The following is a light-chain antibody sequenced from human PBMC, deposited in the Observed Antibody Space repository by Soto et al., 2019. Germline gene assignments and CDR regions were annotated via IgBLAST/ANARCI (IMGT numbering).Light chain of an antibody. CDR1: SSDIGAYKY. CDR3: CSYRRSSTLV. V-gene: IGLV2-14*01. Sequence: QSALTQPASVSGSPGQSVTISCTGTSSDIGAYKYVSWYQHHPGKSPRLLIYEVSNRPSGVSNRFSASKSGNTASLTISGLQAEDEADYYCCSYRRSSTLVFGGVTKVTVL. J-gene: IGLJ2*01. CDR2: EVS.